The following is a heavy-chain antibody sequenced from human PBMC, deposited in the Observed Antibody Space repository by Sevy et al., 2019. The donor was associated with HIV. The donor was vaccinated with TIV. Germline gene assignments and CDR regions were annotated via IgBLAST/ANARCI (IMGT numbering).Heavy chain of an antibody. CDR3: AKSPTGSESKPDY. CDR2: IYHSGGTT. D-gene: IGHD2-8*02. V-gene: IGHV3-23*05. J-gene: IGHJ4*02. Sequence: GGSLRLSCAASGFTFGNFDMIWARQAPGKGLEWLSSIYHSGGTTYIVDSVKGRFTISRDNSKNTLYLQMDNLRADDTAIYYCAKSPTGSESKPDYWGQGTLVTVSS. CDR1: GFTFGNFD.